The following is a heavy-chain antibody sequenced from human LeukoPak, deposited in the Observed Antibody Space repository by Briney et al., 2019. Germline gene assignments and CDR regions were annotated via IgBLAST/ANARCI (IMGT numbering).Heavy chain of an antibody. J-gene: IGHJ6*03. Sequence: PSETLSLTCTVSGGSISSYCWSWIRQPPGKGLEWIGYIYYSGSTNYNPSLKSRVTISVDTSKNQFSLKLSSVTAADTAVYYCARASPQGYCSGGSCYPGRDYYYYYMDVWGKGTTVTVSS. CDR1: GGSISSYC. CDR2: IYYSGST. CDR3: ARASPQGYCSGGSCYPGRDYYYYYMDV. V-gene: IGHV4-59*01. D-gene: IGHD2-15*01.